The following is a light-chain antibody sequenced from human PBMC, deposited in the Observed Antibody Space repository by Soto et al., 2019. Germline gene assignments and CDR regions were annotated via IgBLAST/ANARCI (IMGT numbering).Light chain of an antibody. J-gene: IGKJ1*01. CDR1: QSISSY. Sequence: DIQMTQSPSSLSASVGDRVTITCRASQSISSYLNWYQQKPGKAPKLLIYAASSLQSGVPSRFSGSGSGTDFTLTISSLPPEDFATYYCQQSYRTVWTFGQEAKVDIX. CDR2: AAS. V-gene: IGKV1-39*01. CDR3: QQSYRTVWT.